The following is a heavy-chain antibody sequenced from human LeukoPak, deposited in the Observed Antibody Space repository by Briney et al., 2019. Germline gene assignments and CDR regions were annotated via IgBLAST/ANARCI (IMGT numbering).Heavy chain of an antibody. D-gene: IGHD2-2*01. CDR2: IYPGDSDT. J-gene: IGHJ6*02. Sequence: EESLKISCKGSGYSFTSYWTGWVRQMRGKGLEWMGIIYPGDSDTRYNPSFQGQVTISADKSISTAYLQWSSLKASDTAMYYCARQGSGTIVHYYGMDVWGQGTTVTVSS. CDR1: GYSFTSYW. V-gene: IGHV5-51*01. CDR3: ARQGSGTIVHYYGMDV.